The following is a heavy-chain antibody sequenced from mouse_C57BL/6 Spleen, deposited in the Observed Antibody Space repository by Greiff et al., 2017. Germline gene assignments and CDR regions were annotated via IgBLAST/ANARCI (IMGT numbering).Heavy chain of an antibody. CDR2: INPSSGYT. Sequence: VQLLQSGAELVRPGASVKMSCKASGYTFTGYTMNWVKQRPGQGLEWIGYINPSSGYTTYNQKFKDKATLTADKSSSTAYMQLNSLTSEDSAVYYCARYSLGYLFDYWGQGTTLTVSS. D-gene: IGHD3-2*02. CDR1: GYTFTGYT. CDR3: ARYSLGYLFDY. J-gene: IGHJ2*01. V-gene: IGHV1-4*01.